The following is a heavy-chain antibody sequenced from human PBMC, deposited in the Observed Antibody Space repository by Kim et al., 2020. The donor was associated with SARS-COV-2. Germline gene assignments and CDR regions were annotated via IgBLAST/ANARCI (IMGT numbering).Heavy chain of an antibody. V-gene: IGHV3-23*01. CDR2: ISGSGGST. CDR1: GLTFSSYA. CDR3: AKDLNAYYYDSSGYYPGGFDY. Sequence: GGSLRLSCAASGLTFSSYAMSWVRQAPGKGLEWVSAISGSGGSTYYADSVKGRFTISRDNSKNTLYLQMNSLRAEDTAVYYCAKDLNAYYYDSSGYYPGGFDYWGQGTLVTVSS. J-gene: IGHJ4*02. D-gene: IGHD3-22*01.